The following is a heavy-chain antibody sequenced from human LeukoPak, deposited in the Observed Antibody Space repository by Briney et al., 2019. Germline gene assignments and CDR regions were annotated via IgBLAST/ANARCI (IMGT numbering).Heavy chain of an antibody. J-gene: IGHJ3*02. CDR1: GGSISSGGYY. V-gene: IGHV4-31*03. CDR3: ARDSRRMTTNDAFGI. D-gene: IGHD4-17*01. CDR2: IYYSGST. Sequence: PSETLSLTCTVSGGSISSGGYYWSWIRQHPGKGLEWIGYIYYSGSTYYNPSLKSRVTISVDTSKNQFSLKLSSVTAADTAVYYCARDSRRMTTNDAFGIWGQGTMVTVSS.